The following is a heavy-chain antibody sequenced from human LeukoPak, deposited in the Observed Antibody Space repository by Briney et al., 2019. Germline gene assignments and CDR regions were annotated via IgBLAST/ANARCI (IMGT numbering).Heavy chain of an antibody. V-gene: IGHV3-23*01. J-gene: IGHJ4*02. CDR2: ISDSGGNT. CDR3: AEGGYSFDFDY. CDR1: GFTFSSYG. Sequence: PGGSLRLSCAASGFTFSSYGMHWVRQAPGKGLEWVSAISDSGGNTYYADSVKGRFTISRDNSKNTLYLQMNSLRAEDTAVYYCAEGGYSFDFDYWGQGTLVTVSS. D-gene: IGHD5-18*01.